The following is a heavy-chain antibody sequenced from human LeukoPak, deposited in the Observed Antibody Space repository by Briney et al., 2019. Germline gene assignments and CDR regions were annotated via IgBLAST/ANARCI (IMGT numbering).Heavy chain of an antibody. CDR1: GFIFSSYG. CDR2: MSYDGSNK. D-gene: IGHD1-26*01. Sequence: GGSLRLSCAASGFIFSSYGMHWVRQAPGKGLEWVAVMSYDGSNKYYADSVKGRFTISRDNSKNTLYLQMNSLRAEDTAVYYCAKDRGGRLDYWGQGTLVTVSS. CDR3: AKDRGGRLDY. J-gene: IGHJ4*02. V-gene: IGHV3-30*18.